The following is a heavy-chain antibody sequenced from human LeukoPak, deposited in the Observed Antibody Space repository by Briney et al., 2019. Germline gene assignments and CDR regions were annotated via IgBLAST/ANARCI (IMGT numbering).Heavy chain of an antibody. Sequence: SETLSLTCTVSGGSISSSSYYWGWIRQPPGKGLEWIGSIYYSGSTYYNPSLKSRVTISVDTSKNQFSLKLSSVTAADTAVYYCARAGSSWYSFPDYWGQGTLVTVSS. CDR2: IYYSGST. CDR1: GGSISSSSYY. CDR3: ARAGSSWYSFPDY. V-gene: IGHV4-39*01. J-gene: IGHJ4*02. D-gene: IGHD6-13*01.